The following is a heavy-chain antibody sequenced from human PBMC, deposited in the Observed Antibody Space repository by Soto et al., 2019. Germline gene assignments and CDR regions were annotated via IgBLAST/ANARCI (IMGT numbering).Heavy chain of an antibody. CDR3: AAVAVLN. CDR2: ISYDGSNK. Sequence: ESGGGVVQPGRSLRLSCAASGFTFSSYGMHWVRQAPGKGLEWVAVISYDGSNKYYADSVKGRFTISRDNSKNTLYLQMNSLRAEDTAVYYCAAVAVLNWGQGTLVTVSS. J-gene: IGHJ4*02. V-gene: IGHV3-30*03. D-gene: IGHD6-19*01. CDR1: GFTFSSYG.